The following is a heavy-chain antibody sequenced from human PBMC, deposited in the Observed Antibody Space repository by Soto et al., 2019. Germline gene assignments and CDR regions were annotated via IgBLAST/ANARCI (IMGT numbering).Heavy chain of an antibody. V-gene: IGHV4-34*01. CDR1: GGSFSGYY. J-gene: IGHJ4*02. D-gene: IGHD3-10*01. CDR3: ARGGLWFGVDS. CDR2: INHSGST. Sequence: QVQLQQWGAGLLKPSETLSLTCAVYGGSFSGYYWSWIRQPPGKGLEWIGEINHSGSTNYNPSLKSRVTISVDTSKNQCSLKLSSVTAADTAVYYCARGGLWFGVDSWGQGTLVTVSS.